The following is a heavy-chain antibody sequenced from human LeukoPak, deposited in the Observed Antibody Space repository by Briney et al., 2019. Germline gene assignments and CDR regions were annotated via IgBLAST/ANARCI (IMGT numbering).Heavy chain of an antibody. CDR3: TRGPTTMTRAFDY. Sequence: SETLSLTCAISGYSISSGYYWSWIRQPAGKGLEWIGRVYTSGSTNYNPSLKSRVSMSVDTSKNQFSLDLTSVTAADTAVYYCTRGPTTMTRAFDYWGQGTLVTVSS. V-gene: IGHV4-4*07. CDR2: VYTSGST. D-gene: IGHD4-17*01. CDR1: GYSISSGYY. J-gene: IGHJ4*02.